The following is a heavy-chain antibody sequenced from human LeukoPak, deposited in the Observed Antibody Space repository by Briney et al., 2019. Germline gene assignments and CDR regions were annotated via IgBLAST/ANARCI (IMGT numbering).Heavy chain of an antibody. CDR3: ARDSLRTAIAMAGGNWFDP. J-gene: IGHJ5*02. Sequence: ASVKVSCKASGYTFAKFYIHWVRQAPGQGLEWMGIINPSGGTTSYAQKFQGRVTMTRDTSTSTVYMELTSLRSEDTAVYYCARDSLRTAIAMAGGNWFDPWGQGTLVTVSP. CDR2: INPSGGTT. V-gene: IGHV1-46*01. CDR1: GYTFAKFY. D-gene: IGHD6-19*01.